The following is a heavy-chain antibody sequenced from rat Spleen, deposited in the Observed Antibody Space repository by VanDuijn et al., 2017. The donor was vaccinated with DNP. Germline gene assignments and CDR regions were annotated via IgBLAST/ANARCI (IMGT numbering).Heavy chain of an antibody. CDR1: GYSITSNY. Sequence: EVQLQESGSGLVKPSQSLSLTCSVTGYSITSNYWGWIRKFPGNKMEYIGHISYSGSTNYNPSLKSRISITRDTSKNHFFLQLNSDTTEDTATYYCVRGHPPRGFDYWGQGVMVTVSS. CDR3: VRGHPPRGFDY. V-gene: IGHV3-1*01. D-gene: IGHD3-8*01. J-gene: IGHJ2*01. CDR2: ISYSGST.